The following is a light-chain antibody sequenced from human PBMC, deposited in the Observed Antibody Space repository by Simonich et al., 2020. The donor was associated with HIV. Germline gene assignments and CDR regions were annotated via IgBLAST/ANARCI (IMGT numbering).Light chain of an antibody. CDR3: QQSYSTLPYT. V-gene: IGKV1-5*03. Sequence: DIQMTQSSSILSASVGVRVTITCRASQSISSWLAWYQQKPGKAPKLLIYKASSLESGVPSRFSGSGSGTEFTLTISSLQPDDFATYYCQQSYSTLPYTFGQGTKLEIK. CDR2: KAS. J-gene: IGKJ2*01. CDR1: QSISSW.